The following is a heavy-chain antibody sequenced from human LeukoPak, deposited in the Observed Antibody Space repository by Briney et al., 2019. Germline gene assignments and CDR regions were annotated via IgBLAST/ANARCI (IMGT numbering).Heavy chain of an antibody. CDR3: ARDLRYYYDSSGYPPGDY. V-gene: IGHV3-66*01. Sequence: GGSLRLSCAASGFTVSSNYMSWVRQAPGKGLEWVSVIFSGGSTYYADSVKGRFTISRDNSKNTLYLQMNSLRAEDTAVYYCARDLRYYYDSSGYPPGDYWGQGTLVTVSS. CDR2: IFSGGST. CDR1: GFTVSSNY. D-gene: IGHD3-22*01. J-gene: IGHJ4*02.